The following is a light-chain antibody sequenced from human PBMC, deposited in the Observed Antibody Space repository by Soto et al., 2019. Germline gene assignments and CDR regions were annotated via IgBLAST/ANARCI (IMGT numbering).Light chain of an antibody. CDR2: GAS. CDR1: QSVRNN. CDR3: QQYDNWPYT. Sequence: EIVMTHSPATLSVSPGERATLSCRASQSVRNNLAWYQQKPGQAPRLLIYGASNRATAIPARFSGSGSGTEFTLTISSLQSEDFAVYFCQQYDNWPYTFGQGTKMEIK. J-gene: IGKJ2*01. V-gene: IGKV3-15*01.